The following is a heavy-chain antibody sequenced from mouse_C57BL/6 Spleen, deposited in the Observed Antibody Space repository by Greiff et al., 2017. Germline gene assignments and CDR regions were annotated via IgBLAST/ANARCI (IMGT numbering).Heavy chain of an antibody. V-gene: IGHV1-59*01. D-gene: IGHD2-1*01. Sequence: QVQLQQPGAELVRPGTSVKLSCKASGYTFTSYWMHWVKQRPGQGLEWIGVIDPSDSYTNYNQKFKGKATLTVDTSSSTAYMQLSSLTSEDSAVYYCARAGYYGNLAYWGQGTLVTVSA. J-gene: IGHJ3*01. CDR2: IDPSDSYT. CDR3: ARAGYYGNLAY. CDR1: GYTFTSYW.